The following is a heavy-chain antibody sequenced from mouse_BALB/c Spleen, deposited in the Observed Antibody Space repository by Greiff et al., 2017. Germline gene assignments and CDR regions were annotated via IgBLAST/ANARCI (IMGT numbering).Heavy chain of an antibody. Sequence: VQLQQSGPQLVRPGASVKISCKASGYSFTSYWMHWVKQRPGQGLEWIGMIDPSDSETRLNQKFKDKATLTVDKSSSTAYMQLSSPTSEDSAVYYCARSGDYGAGLDYWGQGTTLTVSS. CDR1: GYSFTSYW. CDR3: ARSGDYGAGLDY. CDR2: IDPSDSET. V-gene: IGHV1S127*01. J-gene: IGHJ2*01. D-gene: IGHD1-1*01.